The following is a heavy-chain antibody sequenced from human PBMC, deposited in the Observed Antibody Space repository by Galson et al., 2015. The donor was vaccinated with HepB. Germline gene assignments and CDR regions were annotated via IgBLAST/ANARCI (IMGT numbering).Heavy chain of an antibody. CDR1: GFTSNIYT. V-gene: IGHV3-30-3*01. CDR2: ISSAGDIQ. CDR3: TRDAMGRGSGSYSAFDY. Sequence: LRLSCAASGFTSNIYTMHWVRQAPGKGLEWVATISSAGDIQYYADSVKGRFTISRDNSKNMLYLQMNSLRAEDTAVYYCTRDAMGRGSGSYSAFDYWGQGTLVTVSS. J-gene: IGHJ4*02. D-gene: IGHD1-26*01.